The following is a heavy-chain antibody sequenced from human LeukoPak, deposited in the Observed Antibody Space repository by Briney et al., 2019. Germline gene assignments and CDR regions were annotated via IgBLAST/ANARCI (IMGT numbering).Heavy chain of an antibody. CDR2: IYYSGST. Sequence: PSQTLSLTCTVSGGSISSGGYYWSWIRQHPGKGLEWIGYIYYSGSTYYNPSLKSRVTISVDTSKNQFSLKLRSVTAADTAVYYCARCNGEEYYFDYWGQGTLVTVSS. V-gene: IGHV4-31*03. J-gene: IGHJ4*02. CDR3: ARCNGEEYYFDY. D-gene: IGHD2-8*01. CDR1: GGSISSGGYY.